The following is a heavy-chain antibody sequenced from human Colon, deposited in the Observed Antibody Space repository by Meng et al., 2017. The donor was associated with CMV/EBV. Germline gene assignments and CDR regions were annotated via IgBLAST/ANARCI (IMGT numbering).Heavy chain of an antibody. CDR2: IYPDDSET. J-gene: IGHJ6*02. V-gene: IGHV5-51*01. Sequence: GESLKISCQGSGYSFTNYWIGWVRQMPGKGLEWMGIIYPDDSETRYSPSFQGQVTISVDKSTTTAYLQWTSLKASDTAMYYCASPTSDFYYYGMDVWGQGTTVTVS. CDR1: GYSFTNYW. CDR3: ASPTSDFYYYGMDV.